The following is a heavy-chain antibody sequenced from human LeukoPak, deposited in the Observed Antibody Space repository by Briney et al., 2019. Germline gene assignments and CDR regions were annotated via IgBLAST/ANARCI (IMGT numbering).Heavy chain of an antibody. Sequence: GGSLRLSCAASGFTFSSYAMSWVRQAPGKGLEWVSAISGSGGSTYYADSVKGRFTISRDNSKNTLYLQVNSLRAEDTAVYYCAKHNYYDSSGYPPGWYWGQGTLVTVSS. CDR1: GFTFSSYA. CDR3: AKHNYYDSSGYPPGWY. J-gene: IGHJ4*02. V-gene: IGHV3-23*01. CDR2: ISGSGGST. D-gene: IGHD3-22*01.